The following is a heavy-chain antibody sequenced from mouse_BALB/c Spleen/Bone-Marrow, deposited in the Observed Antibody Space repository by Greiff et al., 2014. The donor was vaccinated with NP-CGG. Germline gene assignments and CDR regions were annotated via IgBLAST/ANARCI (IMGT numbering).Heavy chain of an antibody. J-gene: IGHJ4*01. V-gene: IGHV1S135*01. CDR1: GYSFTDYN. D-gene: IGHD1-1*01. CDR2: IGPYNGGS. CDR3: ARSGGSRLNYAMDY. Sequence: HLVESGPEVVKPGASVEVSCKASGYSFTDYNIYWVKQGHGKSLEWIGYIGPYNGGSSYNQKFKGKATLTVDKSSTTAFMHLNSLTSEDSAVYYCARSGGSRLNYAMDYWGQGTSVTVSS.